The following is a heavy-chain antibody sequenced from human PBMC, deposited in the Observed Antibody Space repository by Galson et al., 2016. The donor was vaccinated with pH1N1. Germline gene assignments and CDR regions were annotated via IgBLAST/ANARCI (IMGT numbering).Heavy chain of an antibody. CDR2: IKENGSEK. V-gene: IGHV3-7*01. J-gene: IGHJ4*02. CDR1: GFTFSHYW. Sequence: SLRLSCAASGFTFSHYWMSWVRQAPGKGLEWVANIKENGSEKYYLDSVKGRFTISRDSAKHSVSLQLDSLRAEDTAVYYCAGHLFSASESPFEYWGQGALVTVSS. CDR3: AGHLFSASESPFEY. D-gene: IGHD3-16*01.